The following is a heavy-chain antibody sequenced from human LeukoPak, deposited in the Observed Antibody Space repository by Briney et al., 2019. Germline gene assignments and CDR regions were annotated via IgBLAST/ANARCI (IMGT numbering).Heavy chain of an antibody. V-gene: IGHV3-7*01. CDR1: GFSFSGYW. Sequence: GGSLRPSCAASGFSFSGYWMNWVRQAPGKGLEWVANIKQDGSEKYYVDSVKGRFTISRDNAKNSVYLQMNSLRAEDTAVYYCARGSTSWYIARNYKDVWGKGTTVTVSS. D-gene: IGHD6-13*01. CDR3: ARGSTSWYIARNYKDV. CDR2: IKQDGSEK. J-gene: IGHJ6*03.